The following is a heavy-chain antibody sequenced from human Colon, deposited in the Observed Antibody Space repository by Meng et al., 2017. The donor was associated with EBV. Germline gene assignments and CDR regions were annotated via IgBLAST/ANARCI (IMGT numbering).Heavy chain of an antibody. D-gene: IGHD6-19*01. CDR1: GGSVSSGGYY. V-gene: IGHV4-31*03. CDR2: IYYSGST. CDR3: ARVSSGWDYFDY. J-gene: IGHJ4*02. Sequence: QVQVQGSGPGLVKPSQNLSLPCTVSGGSVSSGGYYWTWIRQHPGKGLEWFGHIYYSGSTFYNPSLKRRVIISIDTSKNQFSLNLRSVTAADTAVYYCARVSSGWDYFDYWGQGTLVTVSS.